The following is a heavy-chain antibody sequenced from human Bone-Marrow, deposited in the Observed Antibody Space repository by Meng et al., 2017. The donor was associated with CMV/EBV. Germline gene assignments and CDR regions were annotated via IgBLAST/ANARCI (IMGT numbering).Heavy chain of an antibody. CDR1: GYTFTSYG. D-gene: IGHD2-2*02. J-gene: IGHJ6*02. Sequence: ASVKVSCKASGYTFTSYGISWVRQAPGQGLEWMGWISAYNGNTNYAQKLQGRVTMTTDTSTSTAYMELRSLRSDDTAVDYCARAQGGYCSSTSCYTYYYGMDVWGQGTTVTVSS. CDR3: ARAQGGYCSSTSCYTYYYGMDV. CDR2: ISAYNGNT. V-gene: IGHV1-18*01.